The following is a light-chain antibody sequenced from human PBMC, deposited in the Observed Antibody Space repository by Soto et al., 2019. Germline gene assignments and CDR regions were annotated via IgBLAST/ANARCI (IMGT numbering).Light chain of an antibody. V-gene: IGLV2-23*01. CDR2: EGS. J-gene: IGLJ1*01. Sequence: QSVLTQPASVSGSPGQSITISCTGTSSDVGSYNLVSWYQQHPGKAPKLMIYEGSKRPSGVSNRFSGSKSGNTASLTISGLQAEDEADYYCCSYAGSSTHYVFGTGNKVT. CDR1: SSDVGSYNL. CDR3: CSYAGSSTHYV.